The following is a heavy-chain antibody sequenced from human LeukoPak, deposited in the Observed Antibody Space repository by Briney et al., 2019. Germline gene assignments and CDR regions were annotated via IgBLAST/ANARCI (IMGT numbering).Heavy chain of an antibody. D-gene: IGHD4-11*01. CDR1: GGSISSYY. CDR2: IYTSGST. V-gene: IGHV4-4*07. CDR3: ARAYSDYELLYYYYYMDV. J-gene: IGHJ6*03. Sequence: SETLSLTCTVSGGSISSYYWSWIRQPAGKGLERIARIYTSGSTNYNPSLKSGVTMSVDTSKNQYSLKLSSVTDADTAVYYCARAYSDYELLYYYYYMDVWGKGTTVTVSS.